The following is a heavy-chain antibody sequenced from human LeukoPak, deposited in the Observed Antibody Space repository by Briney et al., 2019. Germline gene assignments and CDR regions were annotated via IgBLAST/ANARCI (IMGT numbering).Heavy chain of an antibody. J-gene: IGHJ5*02. V-gene: IGHV4-38-2*02. CDR3: ARVPGVYYDRLTGYGSGWFDP. CDR1: GYSISSGYY. CDR2: VYHSGST. Sequence: SETLSLTCTVSGYSISSGYYWGWVRQPPGKGLEWIGTVYHSGSTYYNPSLRSRVTISVETSKNQFSLKVRSMTVADTAVYYCARVPGVYYDRLTGYGSGWFDPWGQGTLVTVSS. D-gene: IGHD3-9*01.